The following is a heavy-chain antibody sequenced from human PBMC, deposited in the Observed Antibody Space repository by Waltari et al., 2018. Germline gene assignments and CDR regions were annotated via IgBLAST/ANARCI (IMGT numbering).Heavy chain of an antibody. D-gene: IGHD6-13*01. Sequence: DVQLVESGGGLMQPGGSLRLSCAVSGVTPRSYNMNWVRQAPGKGLEWVSYISSGSDTIYYADSVKGRFTISRDNAQNSLYLEMNSLRGEDTAVYYCARVGPYSTSYYFDTWGQGTLVTVSS. CDR3: ARVGPYSTSYYFDT. J-gene: IGHJ4*01. V-gene: IGHV3-48*01. CDR1: GVTPRSYN. CDR2: ISSGSDTI.